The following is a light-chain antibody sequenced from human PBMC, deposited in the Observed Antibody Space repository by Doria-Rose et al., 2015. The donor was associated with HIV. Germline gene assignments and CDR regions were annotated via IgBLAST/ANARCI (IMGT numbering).Light chain of an antibody. J-gene: IGLJ1*01. CDR2: GNI. CDR3: QSYDSSLSGYV. V-gene: IGLV1-40*01. CDR1: SSNIGAGYD. Sequence: QTVVTQEPSVSGAPGQRVTISCTGSSSNIGAGYDVHWYQQLPGTAPKLLIYGNINRPSGLPDRISGAKSGTSASLAITGLQAEDEADYYCQSYDSSLSGYVFGTGSKVTVL.